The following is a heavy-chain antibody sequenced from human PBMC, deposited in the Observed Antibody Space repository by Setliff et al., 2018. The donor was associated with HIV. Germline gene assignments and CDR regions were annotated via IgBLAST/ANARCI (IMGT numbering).Heavy chain of an antibody. CDR3: ARDTGYQLSWFDP. V-gene: IGHV4-61*02. J-gene: IGHJ5*02. D-gene: IGHD1-1*01. CDR2: IYTSGST. Sequence: KSSETLSLTCTVSGGSISSGSYYWSWIRQPAGKGLEWIGRIYTSGSTNYNPSLKSRVTILVDTSKNQFSLKLSSVTAADTAVYYCARDTGYQLSWFDPWGQGTLVTVSS. CDR1: GGSISSGSYY.